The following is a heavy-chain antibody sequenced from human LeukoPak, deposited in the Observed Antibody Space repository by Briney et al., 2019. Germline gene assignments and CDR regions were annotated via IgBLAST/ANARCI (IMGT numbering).Heavy chain of an antibody. V-gene: IGHV4-38-2*01. CDR1: SYSISSGYY. D-gene: IGHD1/OR15-1a*01. J-gene: IGHJ6*03. CDR2: IYHSGST. Sequence: PSETLSLTCAVSSYSISSGYYWSWIRQPPGKGLEWIGSIYHSGSTYYNPSLKSRVTISVDTSNSQFSLKVKSVTAADTAVYYCARSTGTYTYMDVWGKGTTVTVSS. CDR3: ARSTGTYTYMDV.